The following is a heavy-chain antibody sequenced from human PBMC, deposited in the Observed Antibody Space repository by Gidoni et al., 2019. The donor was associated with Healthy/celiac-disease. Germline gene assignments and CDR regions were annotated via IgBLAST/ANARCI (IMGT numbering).Heavy chain of an antibody. V-gene: IGHV3-9*01. J-gene: IGHJ4*02. D-gene: IGHD3-10*01. CDR1: GFTFADYA. CDR2: ISWNSGSI. CDR3: AKDIRGGYGSGDPSAMRY. Sequence: EVQLVESGGGLVQPGRTLRLSCAASGFTFADYATHWVRQAPGKGLEWVSGISWNSGSIGYADSVKGRFTISRDNAKNSLYLQMNSLRAEDTALYYCAKDIRGGYGSGDPSAMRYWGQGTLVTVSS.